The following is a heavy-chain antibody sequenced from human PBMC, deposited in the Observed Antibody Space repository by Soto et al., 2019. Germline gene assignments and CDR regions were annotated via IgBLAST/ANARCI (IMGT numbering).Heavy chain of an antibody. CDR2: MYYSGST. J-gene: IGHJ5*02. CDR3: ARQYDTSLQSSYFDP. Sequence: SETLSLTCSVSGGSISSSDYFWGWIRQPPGKGLECIGSMYYSGSTYYNPSLKSRVTISLDTSKNQFSLNLSSVTAADTAVYYCARQYDTSLQSSYFDPWGPGTLVTVSS. CDR1: GGSISSSDYF. V-gene: IGHV4-39*01. D-gene: IGHD3-9*01.